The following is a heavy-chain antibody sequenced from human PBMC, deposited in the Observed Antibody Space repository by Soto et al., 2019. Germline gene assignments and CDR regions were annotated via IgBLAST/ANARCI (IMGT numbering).Heavy chain of an antibody. CDR2: ISGSGGST. V-gene: IGHV3-23*01. J-gene: IGHJ4*02. CDR1: GFTFSSYA. Sequence: GGSLRLSCAASGFTFSSYAMSWVRQAPGKGLEWVSAISGSGGSTYYADSVKGRFTISRDNSKNTLYLQMNSLRAEDTAVYYCAKNMGYYYDSSGYYDPFDYWGQGTLVTVSS. D-gene: IGHD3-22*01. CDR3: AKNMGYYYDSSGYYDPFDY.